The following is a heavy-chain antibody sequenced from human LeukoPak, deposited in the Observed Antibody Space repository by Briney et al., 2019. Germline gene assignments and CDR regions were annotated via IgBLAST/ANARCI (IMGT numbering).Heavy chain of an antibody. Sequence: GGSLRLSCAASGFTVSSNYMSWVRQAPGKGLEWVSVIYSGGSTYYADSVKGRFTISRDNSKNTLYLQMNSLRAEDTAVYYCAKSGIAAADYWYFDLWGRGTLVTVSS. D-gene: IGHD6-13*01. CDR1: GFTVSSNY. J-gene: IGHJ2*01. CDR2: IYSGGST. CDR3: AKSGIAAADYWYFDL. V-gene: IGHV3-66*01.